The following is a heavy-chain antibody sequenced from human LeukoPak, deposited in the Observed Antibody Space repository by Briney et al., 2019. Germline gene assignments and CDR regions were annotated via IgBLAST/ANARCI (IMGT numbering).Heavy chain of an antibody. CDR2: IAFDGSNS. V-gene: IGHV3-30-3*01. J-gene: IGHJ6*02. Sequence: GGSLRLSCVASGFTFSSYAMHWVRQAPGKGLEWVAVIAFDGSNSLYADSVKGRFTISRDISKSTLYLEMNSLKAEDSAIYYCSRGRYGDYSRSGYYYGMDVWGQGTTVTVSS. D-gene: IGHD4-17*01. CDR3: SRGRYGDYSRSGYYYGMDV. CDR1: GFTFSSYA.